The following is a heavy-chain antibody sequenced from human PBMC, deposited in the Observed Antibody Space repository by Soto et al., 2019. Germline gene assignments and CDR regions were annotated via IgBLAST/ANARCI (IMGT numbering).Heavy chain of an antibody. J-gene: IGHJ6*02. D-gene: IGHD3-10*01. CDR2: IIPIFGTA. Sequence: SVKVSCKASGGTFSSYAISWVRQAPGQGLEWMGGIIPIFGTANYAQRFQGRVTITADESTSTAYMELSSLRSEDTAVYYCAGTMVRGVLYYYGMDVWGQGTTVTVSS. CDR3: AGTMVRGVLYYYGMDV. CDR1: GGTFSSYA. V-gene: IGHV1-69*13.